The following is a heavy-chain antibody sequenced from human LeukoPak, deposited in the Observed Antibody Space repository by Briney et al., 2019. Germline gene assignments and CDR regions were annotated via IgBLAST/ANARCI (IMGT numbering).Heavy chain of an antibody. CDR3: ARDSLYYYDSSGFDY. CDR2: IWYDGSNK. J-gene: IGHJ4*02. D-gene: IGHD3-22*01. Sequence: PGGSLRLSCAASGFIFSSYGMHWVRQAPGKGLEWVAVIWYDGSNKYYADSVKGRFTISRDNSKNTLYLQMNSLRAEDTAVYYCARDSLYYYDSSGFDYWGQGTLVTVSS. CDR1: GFIFSSYG. V-gene: IGHV3-33*01.